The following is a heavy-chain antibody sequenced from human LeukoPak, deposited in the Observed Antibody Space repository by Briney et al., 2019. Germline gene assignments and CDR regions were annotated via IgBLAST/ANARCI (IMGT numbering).Heavy chain of an antibody. V-gene: IGHV3-30-3*01. Sequence: GGSLRLSCAASGFTFSSYAMSWVRQAPGKGLEWVAVISYDGSNKYYADSVKGRFTISRDNSKNTLYLQMNSLRAEDTAVYYCARDFTGRTAYKYYYYYYMDVWGKGTTVTVSS. CDR3: ARDFTGRTAYKYYYYYYMDV. CDR2: ISYDGSNK. D-gene: IGHD2-8*02. CDR1: GFTFSSYA. J-gene: IGHJ6*03.